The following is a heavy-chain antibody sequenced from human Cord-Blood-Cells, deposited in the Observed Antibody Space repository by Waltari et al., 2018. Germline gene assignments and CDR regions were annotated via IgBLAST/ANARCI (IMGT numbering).Heavy chain of an antibody. V-gene: IGHV4-59*01. D-gene: IGHD6-6*01. J-gene: IGHJ2*01. CDR2: IHYSGST. Sequence: QVQLQESGPGLVKPSETLSLTCTVSGGSISSYYWTCIRQPPGKGLEWIGYIHYSGSTNYNPSLKSRVTISVDTSKNQFSLKLSSVTAADTAVYYCAREGSSSDWYFDLWGRGTLVTVSS. CDR1: GGSISSYY. CDR3: AREGSSSDWYFDL.